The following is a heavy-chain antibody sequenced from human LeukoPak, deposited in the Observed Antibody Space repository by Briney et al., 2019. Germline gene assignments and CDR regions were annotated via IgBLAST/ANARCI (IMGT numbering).Heavy chain of an antibody. CDR1: GFTFSSYA. CDR3: ARDVTPRIAVAGHEGSY. Sequence: GGSLRLSCAASGFTFSSYAMHWVRQAPGKGLEWVAVISYDGSNKYYADSVKGRFTISRDNSKNTLYLQMNSLRAEDTAVYYCARDVTPRIAVAGHEGSYWGQGTLVTVSS. J-gene: IGHJ4*02. CDR2: ISYDGSNK. D-gene: IGHD6-19*01. V-gene: IGHV3-30-3*01.